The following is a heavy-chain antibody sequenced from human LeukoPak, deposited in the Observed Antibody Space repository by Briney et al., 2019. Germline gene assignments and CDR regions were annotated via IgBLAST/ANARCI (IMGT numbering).Heavy chain of an antibody. CDR1: GFTFSSYW. J-gene: IGHJ4*02. Sequence: TGGSLRLSCAVSGFTFSSYWMTWVRQAPGKGLEWVANIRPDGGEKYYVDSVKGRFTISRDNSKNSLFLQMNSLRAEDTAVYYCAKDQDWRFVAARAFDYWGQGTLVTVSS. CDR2: IRPDGGEK. V-gene: IGHV3-7*03. D-gene: IGHD6-6*01. CDR3: AKDQDWRFVAARAFDY.